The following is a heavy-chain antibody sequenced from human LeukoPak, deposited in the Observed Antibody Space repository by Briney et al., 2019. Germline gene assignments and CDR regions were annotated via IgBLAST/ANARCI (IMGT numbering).Heavy chain of an antibody. V-gene: IGHV2-70*11. CDR1: GFSLSTSGMC. CDR2: IDWDDDK. CDR3: ARIRYYYDSSGYYSDI. D-gene: IGHD3-22*01. J-gene: IGHJ3*02. Sequence: ESGPTLVKPTQTLTLTCTFSGFSLSTSGMCVSWIRQPPGKALEWLARIDWDDDKYYSTSLKTRLTISKDTSKNQVVLRMTNMDPVDTATYYCARIRYYYDSSGYYSDIWGQGTMVTVSS.